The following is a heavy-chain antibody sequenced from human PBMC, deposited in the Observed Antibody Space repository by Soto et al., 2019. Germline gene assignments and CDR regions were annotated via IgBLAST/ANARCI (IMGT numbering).Heavy chain of an antibody. V-gene: IGHV1-8*02. CDR3: ARTLPYYDFWSGYGPPYGMDV. D-gene: IGHD3-3*01. CDR1: GGTFSSYA. Sequence: ASVKVSCKASGGTFSSYAISWVRQATGQGLEWMGWMNPNSGNTGYAQKFQGRVTMTRNASISTAYMELSSLRSEDTAVYYCARTLPYYDFWSGYGPPYGMDVWGQGTTVTVSS. CDR2: MNPNSGNT. J-gene: IGHJ6*02.